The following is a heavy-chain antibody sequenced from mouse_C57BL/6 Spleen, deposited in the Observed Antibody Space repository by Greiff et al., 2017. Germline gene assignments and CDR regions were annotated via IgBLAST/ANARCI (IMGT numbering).Heavy chain of an antibody. CDR3: ARGRLTGTRFDY. V-gene: IGHV5-4*01. D-gene: IGHD4-1*01. CDR1: GFTFSSYA. Sequence: DVHLVESGGGLVKPGGSLKLSCAASGFTFSSYAMSWVRQTPEKRLEWVATISDGGSYTFYPDNVKGRFTISRDNAKNNLYLQMSHLKSEDTAMYYCARGRLTGTRFDYWGQGTTLTVSS. J-gene: IGHJ2*01. CDR2: ISDGGSYT.